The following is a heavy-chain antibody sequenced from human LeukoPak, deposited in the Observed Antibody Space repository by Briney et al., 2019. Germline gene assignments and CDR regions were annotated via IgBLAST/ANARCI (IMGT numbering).Heavy chain of an antibody. J-gene: IGHJ3*02. Sequence: GGPLRLSCAAWVFTLHDYAVLWLPRAPGKGLEWVSGITWDSGSVLYAESERRRFTSYRENDKNSMYLQMNSLRPEDMAYYYCPNGLGVASLIVDALDMWGEGTMVTV. CDR1: VFTLHDYA. D-gene: IGHD3-3*01. CDR2: ITWDSGSV. V-gene: IGHV3-9*03. CDR3: PNGLGVASLIVDALDM.